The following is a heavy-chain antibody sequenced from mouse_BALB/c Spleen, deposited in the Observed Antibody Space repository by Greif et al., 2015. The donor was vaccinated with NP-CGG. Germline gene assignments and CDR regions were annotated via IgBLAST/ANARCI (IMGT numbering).Heavy chain of an antibody. CDR3: ARRGFYGSSPYAMDY. D-gene: IGHD1-1*01. J-gene: IGHJ4*01. V-gene: IGHV1S132*01. CDR2: IFPGTGTT. Sequence: VQLQQSGAELVKPGASVKLSCKTSGYTFTSYWIQWVKQRPGQGLGWIGEIFPGTGTTYYNEKFKGKATLTIDTSSSTAYMQLSSLTSEDSAVYFCARRGFYGSSPYAMDYWGQGTSVTVSS. CDR1: GYTFTSYW.